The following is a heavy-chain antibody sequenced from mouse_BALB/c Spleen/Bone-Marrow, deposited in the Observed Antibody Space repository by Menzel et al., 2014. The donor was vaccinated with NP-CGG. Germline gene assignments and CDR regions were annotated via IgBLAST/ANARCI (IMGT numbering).Heavy chain of an antibody. CDR3: ARGEDYGRGSWFAY. CDR1: GYSFTGYF. CDR2: INPYNGDT. J-gene: IGHJ3*01. Sequence: VQLKQSGPELVKPGASVKISCKASGYSFTGYFMNWVMQSHGKSLEWIGRINPYNGDTFYNQKFKGKATSTVDKSSSTAHMELRSLASEDSAVYYCARGEDYGRGSWFAYWGQGTLVTVSA. D-gene: IGHD2-4*01. V-gene: IGHV1-20*02.